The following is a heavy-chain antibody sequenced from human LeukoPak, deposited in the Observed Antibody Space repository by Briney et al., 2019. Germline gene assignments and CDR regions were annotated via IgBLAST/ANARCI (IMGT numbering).Heavy chain of an antibody. J-gene: IGHJ4*02. V-gene: IGHV3-48*01. CDR2: ISADSDTI. CDR3: ATPFDY. CDR1: AFTFNTYS. Sequence: GGSLRLSCVPSAFTFNTYSMNWVRQAPGQGLKWLSYISADSDTIYYADSVKGRFTISRDNDKNSLYLQMNSLRADDTAVYYCATPFDYWGQGTLVTVSS.